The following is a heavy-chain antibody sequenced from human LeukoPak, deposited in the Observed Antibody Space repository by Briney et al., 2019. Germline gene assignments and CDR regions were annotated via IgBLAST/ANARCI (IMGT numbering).Heavy chain of an antibody. CDR2: ISYDGSNK. D-gene: IGHD3-10*01. Sequence: GGSLRLSCAASGFTFSSYGMHWVRQAPGKGLEWVAVISYDGSNKYYADSVKGRFTISRDNFKNTLYLQMNSLRAEDTAVYYCAKGHYGSGSWDYWGQGTLVTVSS. V-gene: IGHV3-30*18. CDR3: AKGHYGSGSWDY. CDR1: GFTFSSYG. J-gene: IGHJ4*02.